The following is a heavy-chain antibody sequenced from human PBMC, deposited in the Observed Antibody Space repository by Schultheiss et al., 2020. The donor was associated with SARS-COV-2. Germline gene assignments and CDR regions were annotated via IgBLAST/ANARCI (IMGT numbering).Heavy chain of an antibody. J-gene: IGHJ3*02. V-gene: IGHV4-61*08. D-gene: IGHD3-22*01. CDR1: GGSISSGGYY. CDR2: IYYSGST. CDR3: ARDRRIDYYDRTYAFDI. Sequence: SESLSLTCTVSGGSISSGGYYWSWIRQHPGKGLEWIGYIYYSGSTNYNPSLKSRVTISVDTSKNQFSLKLSSVTAADTAVYYCARDRRIDYYDRTYAFDIWGQGTMVTVSS.